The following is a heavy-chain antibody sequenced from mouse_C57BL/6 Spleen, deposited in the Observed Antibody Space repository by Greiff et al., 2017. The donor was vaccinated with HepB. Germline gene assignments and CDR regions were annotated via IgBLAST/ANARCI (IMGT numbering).Heavy chain of an antibody. V-gene: IGHV5-4*01. CDR2: ISDGGSYT. J-gene: IGHJ1*03. D-gene: IGHD1-1*01. Sequence: EVKLVESGGGLVKPGGSLKLSCAASGFTFSSYAMSWVRQTPERRLEWVATISDGGSYTYYPDNVKGRFTISRDNAKNNLYLQMSHLKSEDTAMYYCARESDYGSSYGWYFDVWGTGTTVTVSS. CDR3: ARESDYGSSYGWYFDV. CDR1: GFTFSSYA.